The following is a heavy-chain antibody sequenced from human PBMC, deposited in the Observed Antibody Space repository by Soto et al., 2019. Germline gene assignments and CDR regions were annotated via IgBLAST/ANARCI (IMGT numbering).Heavy chain of an antibody. CDR2: INTSGGST. CDR3: ARDRTLSVGGVAYCFDY. CDR1: GYTFTSYY. J-gene: IGHJ4*02. D-gene: IGHD2-8*02. V-gene: IGHV1-46*01. Sequence: QVQLVQSGAEVKKPGASVKVSCKASGYTFTSYYMHWVRQAPGQGLEWMGIINTSGGSTSYAQKFQGRVTMTRDTTTSTVYMELSSLRSEDKAVYYCARDRTLSVGGVAYCFDYWGQGTLVTVSS.